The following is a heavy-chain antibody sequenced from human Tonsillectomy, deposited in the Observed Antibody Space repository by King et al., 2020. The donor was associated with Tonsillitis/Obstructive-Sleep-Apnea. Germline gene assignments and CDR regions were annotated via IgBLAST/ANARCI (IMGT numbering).Heavy chain of an antibody. CDR1: GFTFSNYW. Sequence: EVQLVESGGGLVQPGGSLRLSCAASGFTFSNYWMHWVRQAPGKGLVWVSRINEDGSYTSYADSGKGRFTISRDNAKNTLYLQMNSLRAEDTAVYYCARDLTGPVDYWGQGTLVTVSS. CDR3: ARDLTGPVDY. CDR2: INEDGSYT. V-gene: IGHV3-74*01. J-gene: IGHJ4*02.